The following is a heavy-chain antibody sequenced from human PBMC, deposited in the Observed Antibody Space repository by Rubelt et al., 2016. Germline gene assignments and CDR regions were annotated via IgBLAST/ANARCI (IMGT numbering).Heavy chain of an antibody. V-gene: IGHV3-74*02. CDR2: INGDGSTT. CDR1: GFTLSTYS. CDR3: TRLGKYQPGSDF. J-gene: IGHJ4*02. Sequence: EVQLVESGGGLVQPGGSLRLSCAASGFTLSTYSMNWVRQAPGKGLEWVSRINGDGSTTSYADSVKGRFTISRDNAKNTWHLQMNSLKTEDTAVYYCTRLGKYQPGSDFWGQGTLVTVSS. D-gene: IGHD1-26*01.